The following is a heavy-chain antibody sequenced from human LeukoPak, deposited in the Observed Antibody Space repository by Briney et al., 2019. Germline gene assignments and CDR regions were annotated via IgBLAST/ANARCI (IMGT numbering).Heavy chain of an antibody. D-gene: IGHD3-10*01. V-gene: IGHV3-15*01. J-gene: IGHJ4*02. Sequence: GGSLRLSCAASRFTFSNAWLSWVRQAPGKGLEWVGRIKGKTDGGTIDYAAPVKGRFIISRDDSRNTLWLQMNSLKIEDTAVYYCTTDYSGGYWGQGCLVTVSS. CDR2: IKGKTDGGTI. CDR3: TTDYSGGY. CDR1: RFTFSNAW.